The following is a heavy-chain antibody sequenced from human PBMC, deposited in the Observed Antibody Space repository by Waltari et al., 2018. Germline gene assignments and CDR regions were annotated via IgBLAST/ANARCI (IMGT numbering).Heavy chain of an antibody. CDR1: GVPIPSNRTY. V-gene: IGHV4-39*01. J-gene: IGHJ3*01. D-gene: IGHD5-12*01. CDR3: ATYIGASVGTAAFDV. CDR2: VSYSGTT. Sequence: LQLQESGPRLVRPSETLSPICRVPGVPIPSNRTYWAWIRQSPGEGLEWIGTVSYSGTTYSSPARKSRVSVSRDTSKNQVSLILGSVTAADMAVYYCATYIGASVGTAAFDVWGQGTMVTVSS.